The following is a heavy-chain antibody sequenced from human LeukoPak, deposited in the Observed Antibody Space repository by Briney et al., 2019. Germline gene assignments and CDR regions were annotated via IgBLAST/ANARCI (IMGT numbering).Heavy chain of an antibody. D-gene: IGHD1-26*01. CDR2: IKQDGSDK. CDR1: GFRFSGYW. CDR3: ARDHRGELYYYYGMDV. V-gene: IGHV3-7*05. Sequence: GGSLRLSCAASGFRFSGYWMSWVRQAPGKGLEWVANIKQDGSDKYYVESVKGRFTISRDNAKNSLYIQMNSLRAEDTAVYYCARDHRGELYYYYGMDVWGQGTTVTVSS. J-gene: IGHJ6*02.